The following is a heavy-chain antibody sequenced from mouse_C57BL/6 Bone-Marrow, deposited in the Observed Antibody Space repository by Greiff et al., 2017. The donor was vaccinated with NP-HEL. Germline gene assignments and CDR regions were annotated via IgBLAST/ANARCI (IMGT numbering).Heavy chain of an antibody. CDR1: GYTFTDYW. Sequence: QVQLQQSGAELMKPGASVKLSCKATGYTFTDYWIEWVKQRPGHGLEWIGDILPESGGTSYNQKFKGKATFTADTSSNTAYMQLSSLTTEDSAIYYCARATAQARAWFAYWGQGTLVTVSA. CDR3: ARATAQARAWFAY. CDR2: ILPESGGT. D-gene: IGHD3-2*02. V-gene: IGHV1-9*01. J-gene: IGHJ3*01.